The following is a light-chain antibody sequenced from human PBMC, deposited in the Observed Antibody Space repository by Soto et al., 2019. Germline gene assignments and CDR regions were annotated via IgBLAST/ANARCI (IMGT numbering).Light chain of an antibody. J-gene: IGLJ7*01. CDR2: DVS. CDR3: SSYTSTNIPI. V-gene: IGLV2-14*03. Sequence: QSALTQPASVSGSPGQSITISCTGTSSDVGGYDYVSWYQHHPGKAPKLMIFDVSHRPSGVSDRFSGSKSGNTASRPISGLQAEDEADYYCSSYTSTNIPIFGGGTQLTVL. CDR1: SSDVGGYDY.